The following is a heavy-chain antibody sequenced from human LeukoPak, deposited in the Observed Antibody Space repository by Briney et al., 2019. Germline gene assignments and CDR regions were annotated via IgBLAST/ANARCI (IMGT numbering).Heavy chain of an antibody. CDR3: ARESGYDYGDYVVGNLFDY. Sequence: ASVKVSCKASGYTFTSYAMNWVRQAPGQGLEWMGWINTNTGNPTYAQGFTGRFVFSSDTSVSTAYLQISSLKAEDTAVYYCARESGYDYGDYVVGNLFDYWGQGTLVTVSS. CDR1: GYTFTSYA. D-gene: IGHD4-17*01. CDR2: INTNTGNP. J-gene: IGHJ4*02. V-gene: IGHV7-4-1*02.